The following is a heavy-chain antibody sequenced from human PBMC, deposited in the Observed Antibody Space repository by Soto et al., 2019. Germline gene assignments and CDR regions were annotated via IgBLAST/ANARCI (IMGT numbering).Heavy chain of an antibody. J-gene: IGHJ3*02. CDR1: GFTFSSYA. CDR3: AKAREYSSSSDVLDI. V-gene: IGHV3-23*01. Sequence: GGSLRLSCAASGFTFSSYALSWVRQAPGKGLEWVSAISGSGGSTYYADSVKGRFTISRDTSKNTLYLQVNSLRAEDTAEYYCAKAREYSSSSDVLDIWGQGTMVTVSS. D-gene: IGHD6-6*01. CDR2: ISGSGGST.